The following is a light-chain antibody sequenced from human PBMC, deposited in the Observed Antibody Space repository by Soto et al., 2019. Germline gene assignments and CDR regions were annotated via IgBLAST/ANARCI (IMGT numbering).Light chain of an antibody. V-gene: IGKV1-5*01. CDR2: DAS. CDR1: QSIGRW. Sequence: DIQRTQSPSTLSASLGDRVTITCRASQSIGRWLAWYQQKPGKAPRFLIYDASSLESGVPSRFSGSGSGTDFTLTISSLQPDDFATYYCQQYNSYSTFGQGTKVDI. CDR3: QQYNSYST. J-gene: IGKJ1*01.